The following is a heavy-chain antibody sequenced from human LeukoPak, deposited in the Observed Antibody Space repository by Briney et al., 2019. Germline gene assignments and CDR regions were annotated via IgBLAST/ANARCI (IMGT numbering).Heavy chain of an antibody. V-gene: IGHV3-30*19. CDR3: ARDLPHIGYYDSSGYYPFDY. CDR2: ISYDGSNK. Sequence: GGSLSLSCAASGFSFSSYGMHWVRQAPGKGLEWVAVISYDGSNKYYADSVKGRFTISRDNSKNTLYLQMNSLRAEDTAVYYCARDLPHIGYYDSSGYYPFDYWGQGTLVTVSS. D-gene: IGHD3-22*01. CDR1: GFSFSSYG. J-gene: IGHJ4*02.